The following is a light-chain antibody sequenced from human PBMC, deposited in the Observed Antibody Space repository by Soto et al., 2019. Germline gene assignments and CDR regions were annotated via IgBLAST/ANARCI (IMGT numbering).Light chain of an antibody. CDR2: GAS. CDR3: QQYGSSPPT. CDR1: QSIGSSY. J-gene: IGKJ1*01. V-gene: IGKV3-20*01. Sequence: EIVLTQSPGTLSLSPGGRATLSCRATQSIGSSYLAWYQQKPGQAPRLLISGASSRATGIPDRFSGSGSGTNVTLTISRLEPEDFALYYCQQYGSSPPTFGQGTKVEI.